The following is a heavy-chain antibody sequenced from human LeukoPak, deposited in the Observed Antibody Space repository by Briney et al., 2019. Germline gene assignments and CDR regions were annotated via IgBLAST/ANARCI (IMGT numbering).Heavy chain of an antibody. D-gene: IGHD4-23*01. CDR3: ARWHMNSQDV. Sequence: PSETLSLTCTVSDGSISYYYWSWIRQPAGKGLEWIGRIYVGGSTNYSPSLKSRVSMSLDESKNQLSLKLISVSAADTAVYYCARWHMNSQDVWGRGTAVTVS. CDR2: IYVGGST. J-gene: IGHJ6*02. CDR1: DGSISYYY. V-gene: IGHV4-4*07.